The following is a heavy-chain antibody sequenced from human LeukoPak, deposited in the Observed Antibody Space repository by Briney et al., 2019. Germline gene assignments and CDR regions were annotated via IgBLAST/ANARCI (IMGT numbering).Heavy chain of an antibody. CDR1: GFTFSSYA. CDR2: MVGSRGCT. Sequence: GGSLRLSCAASGFTFSSYAMSWVRQAPGKGLEWVSAMVGSRGCTLYGDSAKGRFPISRDNPKNRLYLQMNSQRAEDTAVYYCAKFDSLTRFAFDIWGQGTMVTVPS. D-gene: IGHD1-14*01. J-gene: IGHJ3*02. V-gene: IGHV3-23*01. CDR3: AKFDSLTRFAFDI.